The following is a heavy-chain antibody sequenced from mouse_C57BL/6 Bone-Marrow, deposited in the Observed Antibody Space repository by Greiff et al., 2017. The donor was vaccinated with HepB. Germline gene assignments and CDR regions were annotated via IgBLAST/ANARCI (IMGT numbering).Heavy chain of an antibody. J-gene: IGHJ2*01. Sequence: EVKLMDSGGGLVKPGGSLKLSCAASGFTFSSYAMSWVRQTPEKRLEWVATISDGGSYTYYPDNVKGRFTISRDNAKNNLYLQMSHLKSEDTAMYYCARDRRLRGYFDYWGQGTTLTVSS. CDR3: ARDRRLRGYFDY. CDR1: GFTFSSYA. V-gene: IGHV5-4*01. D-gene: IGHD2-4*01. CDR2: ISDGGSYT.